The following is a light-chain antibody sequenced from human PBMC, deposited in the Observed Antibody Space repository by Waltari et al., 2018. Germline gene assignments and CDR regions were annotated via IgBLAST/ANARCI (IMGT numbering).Light chain of an antibody. CDR2: DVS. CDR3: SSYRRSSTYVL. Sequence: QSALTQPASVSGSPGQSITISCSGISSDVGGYNFVSWYQQHPGKAPKLLIFDVSNRPSGVSNRFSGSKSGNTASLTISGLQPKDEADYYCSSYRRSSTYVLLGGGTKLTVL. V-gene: IGLV2-14*03. J-gene: IGLJ2*01. CDR1: SSDVGGYNF.